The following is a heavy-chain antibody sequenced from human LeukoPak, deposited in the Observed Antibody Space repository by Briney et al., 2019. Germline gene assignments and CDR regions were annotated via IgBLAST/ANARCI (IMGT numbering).Heavy chain of an antibody. CDR3: ASRRDYGINC. D-gene: IGHD4-17*01. CDR2: IYSGGST. V-gene: IGHV3-53*01. J-gene: IGHJ4*02. Sequence: GGSLRLSCAASGXTVSSNDMSWVRQAPGKGLEWVSVIYSGGSTYYAASVKGRFTISRDNSKNTLYLQMNSLRAEDTAVYYCASRRDYGINCWGQGTLVTVSS. CDR1: GXTVSSND.